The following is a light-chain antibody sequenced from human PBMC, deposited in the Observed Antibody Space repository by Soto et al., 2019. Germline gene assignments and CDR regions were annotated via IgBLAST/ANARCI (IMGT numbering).Light chain of an antibody. CDR1: QSVSSN. CDR2: GAS. Sequence: EIVMTQSPATLSVSPGERATLSCRASQSVSSNLAWYQQKPGQAPRLLIYGASTRATGIPARCSGSGSGTEFILTISSLQSEDFAVYYCQQYNNWPPWTFGQGTKVEIK. V-gene: IGKV3-15*01. J-gene: IGKJ1*01. CDR3: QQYNNWPPWT.